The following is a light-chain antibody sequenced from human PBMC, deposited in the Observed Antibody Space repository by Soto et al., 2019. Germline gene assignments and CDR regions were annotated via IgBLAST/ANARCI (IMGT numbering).Light chain of an antibody. CDR2: KIT. Sequence: AVTKPAGVALPPGQSISISCCGTSSDVGGNTEVSWYQQYPGKVHKLLINKITNRPSGGSYRFSGSKSVNTASLTISALLAESEAGYFCASSTSDRLYVFGTGTKVT. V-gene: IGLV2-14*01. J-gene: IGLJ1*01. CDR1: SSDVGGNTE. CDR3: ASSTSDRLYV.